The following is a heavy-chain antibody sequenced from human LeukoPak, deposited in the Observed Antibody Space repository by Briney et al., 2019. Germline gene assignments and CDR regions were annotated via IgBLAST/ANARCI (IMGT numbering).Heavy chain of an antibody. Sequence: GGSPRLSCVTSGFTLNSYTLSWVRQAPGRGLEWVSAFLTSAVPTYSDSVKGRFTISRDISTSTLYLQMNSLRVDDTAVYYCVKDLKSGTSWNFDYWGHGTLVTVSS. CDR3: VKDLKSGTSWNFDY. CDR1: GFTLNSYT. D-gene: IGHD1-1*01. J-gene: IGHJ4*01. CDR2: FLTSAVPT. V-gene: IGHV3-23*01.